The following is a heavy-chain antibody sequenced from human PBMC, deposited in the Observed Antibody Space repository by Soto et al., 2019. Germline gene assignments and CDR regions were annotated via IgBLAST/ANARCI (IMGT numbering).Heavy chain of an antibody. D-gene: IGHD1-7*01. J-gene: IGHJ4*02. CDR1: GGSFTSNNW. CDR2: IYRTGST. CDR3: ASRDPGTSVDY. Sequence: SETLSLTCAVSGGSFTSNNWWTLVRQPPGQGLGWIGEIYRTGSTNYNPSLKSRVTISLDKSENQFSLKVTSLTAADTAVYYCASRDPGTSVDYWGQGTLVTVSS. V-gene: IGHV4-4*02.